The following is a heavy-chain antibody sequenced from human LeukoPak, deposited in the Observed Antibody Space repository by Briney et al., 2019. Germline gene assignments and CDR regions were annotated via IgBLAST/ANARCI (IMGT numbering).Heavy chain of an antibody. J-gene: IGHJ4*02. CDR2: ISNNGGYT. CDR3: VRSAFHAGSGNYYDY. Sequence: GGSLRLSCAASGFTFSSSAMSWVRQAPGKGLEWVSAISNNGGYTYYADSVQGRFTISRDNSKSTLCLQMNSLRAEDTAVYYCVRSAFHAGSGNYYDYWGQGTLVTVSS. CDR1: GFTFSSSA. D-gene: IGHD3-22*01. V-gene: IGHV3-23*01.